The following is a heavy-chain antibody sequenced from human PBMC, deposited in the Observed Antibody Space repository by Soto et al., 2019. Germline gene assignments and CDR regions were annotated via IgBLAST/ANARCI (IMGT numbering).Heavy chain of an antibody. Sequence: PGGSLRFSCAASGFTFSSYGMNWVRQAPGKGLEWVSALSGSGDTTYYADSVRGRFSISRDNSKNTLYLQMSSLRGEDTAVYYCAKGTQFFYYYAMDVWGQGTTVTVSS. CDR2: LSGSGDTT. V-gene: IGHV3-23*01. CDR3: AKGTQFFYYYAMDV. J-gene: IGHJ6*02. CDR1: GFTFSSYG.